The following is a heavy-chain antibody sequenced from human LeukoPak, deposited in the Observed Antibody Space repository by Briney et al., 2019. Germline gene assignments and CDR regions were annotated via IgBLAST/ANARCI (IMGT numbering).Heavy chain of an antibody. CDR2: INPNGRCT. CDR1: GYTSTGYY. D-gene: IGHD4-17*01. Sequence: GASVKVSCKASGYTSTGYYMHWVRQAPGQGLESMGWINPNGRCTKYAQKFQGRVTMTQDTSISTAYMELSRLRSDDTAVYYCARDSGDRFDYWGQGTLVTVSS. V-gene: IGHV1-2*02. J-gene: IGHJ4*02. CDR3: ARDSGDRFDY.